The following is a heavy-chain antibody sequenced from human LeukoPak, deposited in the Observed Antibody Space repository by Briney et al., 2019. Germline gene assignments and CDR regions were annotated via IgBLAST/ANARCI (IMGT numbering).Heavy chain of an antibody. CDR3: AKFSPTSGLDFDY. Sequence: GRSLRLSCAASGFTFDDYAMHWVRQAPGKGQEWVSGISWNSGNIGYADSVKGRFTISRDDAKNSLYLQMNSLRAEDTALYYCAKFSPTSGLDFDYWGQGTLVTVSS. V-gene: IGHV3-9*01. J-gene: IGHJ4*02. CDR1: GFTFDDYA. CDR2: ISWNSGNI. D-gene: IGHD6-19*01.